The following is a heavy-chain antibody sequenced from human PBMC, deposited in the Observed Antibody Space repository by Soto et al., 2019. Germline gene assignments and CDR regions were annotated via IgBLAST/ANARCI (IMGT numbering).Heavy chain of an antibody. CDR2: ISANGGSI. V-gene: IGHV3-9*01. D-gene: IGHD2-15*01. J-gene: IGHJ4*02. CDR1: GFTFDDYA. Sequence: EVQLVESGGRLVQPGKSLRLSCAASGFTFDDYAMHWVRQVPGKGLEWVSGISANGGSIRYGDSVKARFTISRDNAKNSLFLQMSSLSAEDTALYYCAKSGEPGVVAATSFDYWGQGTLVTVSS. CDR3: AKSGEPGVVAATSFDY.